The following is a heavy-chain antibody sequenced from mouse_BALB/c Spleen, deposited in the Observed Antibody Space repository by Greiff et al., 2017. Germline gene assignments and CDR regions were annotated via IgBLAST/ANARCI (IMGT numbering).Heavy chain of an antibody. Sequence: VHVKQSGAELVKPGASVKLSCTASGFNIKDTYMHWVKQRPEQGLEWIGRIDPANGNTKYDPKFQGKATITADTSSNTAYLQLSSLTSEDTAVYYCATLHAMDYWGQGTSVTVSS. V-gene: IGHV14-3*02. CDR1: GFNIKDTY. CDR3: ATLHAMDY. J-gene: IGHJ4*01. CDR2: IDPANGNT.